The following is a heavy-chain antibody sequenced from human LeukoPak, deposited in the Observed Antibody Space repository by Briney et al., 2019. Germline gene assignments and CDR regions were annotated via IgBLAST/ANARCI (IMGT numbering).Heavy chain of an antibody. CDR3: ALNGREVPSGAFDI. V-gene: IGHV3-23*01. J-gene: IGHJ3*02. CDR2: ISGSGGSS. CDR1: GDSINSLD. Sequence: ETLSLTCTVSGDSINSLDLWSWVRQAPGKGLEWVSAISGSGGSSYYADSVKGRFTISRDNSKSTLDLQMNSLRAEDTAVYYCALNGREVPSGAFDIWGQGTMVTVSS. D-gene: IGHD3-16*02.